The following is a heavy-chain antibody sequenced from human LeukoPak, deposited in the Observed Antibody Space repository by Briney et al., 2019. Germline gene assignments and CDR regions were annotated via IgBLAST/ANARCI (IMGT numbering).Heavy chain of an antibody. CDR1: GFTVSSNY. CDR3: ARTSSGWYWHFDY. V-gene: IGHV3-53*01. Sequence: SGGSLRLSCAASGFTVSSNYMSWVRQAPGKGLEWVSVIYSGGSTYYADSVKGRFTISRDNSKNTLYLQMNSLRAEDTAAYYCARTSSGWYWHFDYWGQGTLVTVSS. CDR2: IYSGGST. D-gene: IGHD6-19*01. J-gene: IGHJ4*02.